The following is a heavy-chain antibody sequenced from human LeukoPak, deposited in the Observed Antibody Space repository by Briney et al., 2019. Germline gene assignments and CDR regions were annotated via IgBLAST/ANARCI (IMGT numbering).Heavy chain of an antibody. CDR3: TRPESSSSLACDH. V-gene: IGHV3-30*03. CDR1: GFTISSHG. Sequence: GGSLRLSCAVSGFTISSHGMHWVRQAPGKGPEWVAMIAYHGNTEYYGDSVKGRFTISRDNAKNTLYLQMNSLRAEDTAVYYCTRPESSSSLACDHWGQGTLVTVSS. CDR2: IAYHGNTE. D-gene: IGHD2-2*01. J-gene: IGHJ4*02.